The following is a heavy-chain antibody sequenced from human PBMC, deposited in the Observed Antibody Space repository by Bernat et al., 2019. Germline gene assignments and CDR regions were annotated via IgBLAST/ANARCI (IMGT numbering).Heavy chain of an antibody. J-gene: IGHJ2*01. CDR2: IDWDDDK. D-gene: IGHD6-13*01. V-gene: IGHV2-70*01. CDR3: ARTLRSEAAAKVSHTGWYLDL. Sequence: QVTLRESGPALLKPTQTLTLTCTFSGFSLSTSGMCVSWIRQPPGKALEWLALIDWDDDKYYSTSLKTRLTISKDTSKNQVVLTMTNMDPVDTATYYCARTLRSEAAAKVSHTGWYLDLWGRRTRVTVSS. CDR1: GFSLSTSGMC.